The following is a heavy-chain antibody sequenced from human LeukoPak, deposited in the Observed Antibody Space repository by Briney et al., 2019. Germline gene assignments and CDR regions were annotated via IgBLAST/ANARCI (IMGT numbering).Heavy chain of an antibody. CDR1: GYSISSGYY. J-gene: IGHJ4*02. V-gene: IGHV4-38-2*02. CDR3: ARDGYDSSGYYLPLDY. D-gene: IGHD3-22*01. Sequence: PSETLSLTCTVSGYSISSGYYWGWIRQPPGKGLEWTGSIDHSGSTYYNPSLKSRITISVDTSKNQFSLKLSSVTAADTAVYYCARDGYDSSGYYLPLDYWGQGTLVTVSS. CDR2: IDHSGST.